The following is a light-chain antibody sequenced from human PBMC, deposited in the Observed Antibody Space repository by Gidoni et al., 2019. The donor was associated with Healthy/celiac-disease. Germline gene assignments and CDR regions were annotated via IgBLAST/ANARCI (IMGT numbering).Light chain of an antibody. CDR1: QSVSSNY. V-gene: IGKV3-20*01. J-gene: IGKJ2*01. Sequence: EIVLAQSPRTLSLSPGARATLSCRASQSVSSNYLAWYQQEPGQAPRHLIYGASSRATGIPDRFSDSESGTDLTLTISRLEAEDCAVYDCQQDGSSLYTFGQGTKLEIK. CDR2: GAS. CDR3: QQDGSSLYT.